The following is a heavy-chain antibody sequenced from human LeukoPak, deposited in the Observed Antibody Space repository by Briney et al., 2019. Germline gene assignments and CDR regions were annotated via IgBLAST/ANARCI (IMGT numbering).Heavy chain of an antibody. CDR2: FDPEDGET. Sequence: ASVKVSCKVSGYTLTELSMHWVRQAPGKGLEWMGGFDPEDGETIYAQKFQGRVTITADKSTSTAYMELSSLRSEDTAVYYCASTSIWGQGTMVTVSS. V-gene: IGHV1-24*01. J-gene: IGHJ3*02. D-gene: IGHD2-2*01. CDR1: GYTLTELS. CDR3: ASTSI.